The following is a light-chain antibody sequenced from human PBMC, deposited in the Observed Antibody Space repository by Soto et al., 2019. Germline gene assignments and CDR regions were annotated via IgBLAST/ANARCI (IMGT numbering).Light chain of an antibody. CDR3: QQLNNYQLT. CDR1: QGISSY. J-gene: IGKJ4*01. CDR2: DAS. Sequence: IQLTQSPSSLSASVGDRVTITCRASQGISSYLAWYQQKPGKAPKLLIYDASTLQSGVPTRFSGSVSGKDLALTISSLQPEDFATYYCQQLNNYQLTVAGGTEVDIK. V-gene: IGKV1-9*01.